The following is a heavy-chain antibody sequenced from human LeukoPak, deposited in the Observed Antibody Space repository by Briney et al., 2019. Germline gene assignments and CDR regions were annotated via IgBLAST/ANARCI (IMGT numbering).Heavy chain of an antibody. D-gene: IGHD2-2*01. V-gene: IGHV4-38-2*01. Sequence: PSETLSLTCAVSGYSISSGYYWGWIRQPPGKGLEWIGSIYHRGSTYYNPSLKSRVTISVDTSKNQFSLKLSSVTAADTAVYYCARRPRYCSSTSCAFDYWGQGTLVTVSS. CDR2: IYHRGST. J-gene: IGHJ4*02. CDR3: ARRPRYCSSTSCAFDY. CDR1: GYSISSGYY.